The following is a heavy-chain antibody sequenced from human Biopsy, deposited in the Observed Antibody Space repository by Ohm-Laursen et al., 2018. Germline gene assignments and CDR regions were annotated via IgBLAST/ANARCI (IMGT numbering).Heavy chain of an antibody. D-gene: IGHD4-17*01. J-gene: IGHJ6*02. V-gene: IGHV3-9*01. Sequence: SLRLSCTASGFRLENYAMHWVRQAPGRGLEWVSAINWNSKTIGYADSVKGRFTVSRDNAKNSLFLQMNSLREEDTALYYCTKDLTPGGADVWGQGTTVTVS. CDR3: TKDLTPGGADV. CDR1: GFRLENYA. CDR2: INWNSKTI.